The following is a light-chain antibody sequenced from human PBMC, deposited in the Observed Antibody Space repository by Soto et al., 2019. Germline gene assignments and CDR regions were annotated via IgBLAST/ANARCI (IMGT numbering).Light chain of an antibody. CDR1: QSVSSSY. Sequence: EIVLTQSPGTLSLSPGERATLSCRASQSVSSSYLAWNQQKPGQAPRLLIYGASSRATGIPDRFSGSGSETDFPLTISRLEPEDFAVYYCQQYDSSPYTFGQGTMLEIK. V-gene: IGKV3-20*01. CDR3: QQYDSSPYT. CDR2: GAS. J-gene: IGKJ2*01.